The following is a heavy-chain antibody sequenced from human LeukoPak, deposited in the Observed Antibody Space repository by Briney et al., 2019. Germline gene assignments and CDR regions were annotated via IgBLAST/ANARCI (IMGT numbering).Heavy chain of an antibody. J-gene: IGHJ6*02. CDR3: AKDIVATIGRYYYYGMDV. CDR1: GFTFSSYA. D-gene: IGHD5-12*01. V-gene: IGHV3-23*01. Sequence: GGSLRLSCAASGFTFSSYAMSWVRQAPGRGLEWVSAISGSGGSTYYADSVKGRFTISRDNSKNTLYLQMNSLRAEDTAVYYCAKDIVATIGRYYYYGMDVWGQGTTVTVSS. CDR2: ISGSGGST.